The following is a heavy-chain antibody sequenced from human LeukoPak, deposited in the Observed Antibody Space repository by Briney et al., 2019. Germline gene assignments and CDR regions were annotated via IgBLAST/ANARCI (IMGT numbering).Heavy chain of an antibody. Sequence: SETLSLTCTVSGGSTSSYYWSWIRQPPGKGLEWIGYIYYSGSTNYNPSLKSRVTISVDTSKNQFSLKLTSVTAADTAVYYCARRHYGSGTYTFDYWGQGMLVTVSS. CDR3: ARRHYGSGTYTFDY. CDR2: IYYSGST. CDR1: GGSTSSYY. J-gene: IGHJ4*02. V-gene: IGHV4-59*08. D-gene: IGHD3-10*01.